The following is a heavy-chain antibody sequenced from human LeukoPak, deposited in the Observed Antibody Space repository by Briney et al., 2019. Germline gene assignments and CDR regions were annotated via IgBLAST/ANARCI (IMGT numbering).Heavy chain of an antibody. CDR1: GFTFSAYD. CDR3: ATDDASTARASGMDV. CDR2: ISRDSAFV. Sequence: GGSLRLSCAASGFTFSAYDMNWVRQAPGKGLEWVSYISRDSAFVYYADSVKGRLTISRDNAKNSLYLQMESLRGEDTAVHYCATDDASTARASGMDVWGIGTTVTVSS. J-gene: IGHJ6*04. V-gene: IGHV3-21*01. D-gene: IGHD6-6*01.